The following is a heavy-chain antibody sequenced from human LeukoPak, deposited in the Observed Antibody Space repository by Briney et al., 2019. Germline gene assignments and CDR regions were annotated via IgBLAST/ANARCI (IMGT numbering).Heavy chain of an antibody. CDR1: GGSFSGYY. CDR2: INHSGST. V-gene: IGHV4-34*01. CDR3: ARGGYYDYVWGSYRPNWFDP. Sequence: SETLSLTCAVYGGSFSGYYWSWIRQPPGKGLEWIGEINHSGSTNYNPSLKSRVTISVDTSKNQFSPKLSSVTAADTAVYYCARGGYYDYVWGSYRPNWFDPWGQGTLVTVSS. D-gene: IGHD3-16*02. J-gene: IGHJ5*02.